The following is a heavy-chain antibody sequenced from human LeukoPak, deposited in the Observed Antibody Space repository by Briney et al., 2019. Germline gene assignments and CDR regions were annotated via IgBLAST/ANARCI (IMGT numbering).Heavy chain of an antibody. CDR3: ARSRDWNYDL. D-gene: IGHD1-7*01. Sequence: GESLKISCKGSGYSFTSYWIGWVRQMPGKDLEWMGIIYPGDSDTRYSPSFQGQVTISADKSINTAYLQWNSLKASDTAIYYCARSRDWNYDLWGQGTLVTVSS. V-gene: IGHV5-51*01. CDR2: IYPGDSDT. J-gene: IGHJ4*02. CDR1: GYSFTSYW.